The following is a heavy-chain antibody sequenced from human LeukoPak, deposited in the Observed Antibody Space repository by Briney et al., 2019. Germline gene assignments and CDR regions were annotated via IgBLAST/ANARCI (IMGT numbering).Heavy chain of an antibody. CDR3: AREYSGYSGDYYYYYMDV. V-gene: IGHV4-4*07. Sequence: SETLSLTCTVSGGSISSYYWSWLRQPAGKGLEWIGRIYTSGSTNYNPSLKSRVTMSVDTSKNQFSLKLSSVTAADTAVYYCAREYSGYSGDYYYYYMDVWGKGTTVTVSS. CDR1: GGSISSYY. D-gene: IGHD5-12*01. J-gene: IGHJ6*03. CDR2: IYTSGST.